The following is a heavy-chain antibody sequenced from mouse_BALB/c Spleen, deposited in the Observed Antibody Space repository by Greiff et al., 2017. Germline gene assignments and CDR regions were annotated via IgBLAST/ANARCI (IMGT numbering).Heavy chain of an antibody. CDR1: GYAFTNYL. CDR3: ARDYYGSSYAMDY. J-gene: IGHJ4*01. CDR2: INPGSGGT. D-gene: IGHD1-1*01. Sequence: SGAELVRPGTSVKVSCKASGYAFTNYLIEWVKQRPGQGLEWIGVINPGSGGTNYNEKFKGKATLTADKSSSTAYMQLSSLTSDDSAVYFCARDYYGSSYAMDYWGQGTSVTVSS. V-gene: IGHV1-54*01.